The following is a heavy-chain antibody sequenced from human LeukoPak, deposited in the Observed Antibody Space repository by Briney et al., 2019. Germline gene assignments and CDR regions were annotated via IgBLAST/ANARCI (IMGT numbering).Heavy chain of an antibody. V-gene: IGHV3-30*03. J-gene: IGHJ4*02. CDR3: ARSPLGYCSSTSCSPDLVY. CDR1: GFTFSSYG. CDR2: ISYDGSNK. Sequence: GGSLRLSCAASGFTFSSYGMHWVRQAPGKGLEWVAVISYDGSNKYYADSVKGRFTISRDNSKNTLYLQMNSLRAEDTAVYYCARSPLGYCSSTSCSPDLVYWGQGTLVTVSS. D-gene: IGHD2-2*01.